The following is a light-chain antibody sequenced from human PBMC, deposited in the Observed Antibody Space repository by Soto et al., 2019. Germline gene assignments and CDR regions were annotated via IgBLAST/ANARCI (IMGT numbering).Light chain of an antibody. CDR2: DDN. CDR1: SSNIGNNI. CDR3: GAWDSSLSVVV. Sequence: QSVLTQPPSVSAAPGQKVTISCSGRSSNIGNNIVCWYQQLPGTAPKLLIYDDNKRPSGIPDRFSGSKSGTSATLGITELQTGDEADYYCGAWDSSLSVVVFGGGTKVTVL. J-gene: IGLJ2*01. V-gene: IGLV1-51*01.